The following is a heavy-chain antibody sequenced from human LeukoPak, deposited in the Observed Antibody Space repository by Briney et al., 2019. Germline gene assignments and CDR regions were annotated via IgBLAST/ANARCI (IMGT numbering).Heavy chain of an antibody. V-gene: IGHV4-59*08. CDR2: IYYSGST. CDR1: GGSISSYY. Sequence: SETLPLTCTVSGGSISSYYWSWIRQPPGKGLEWIGYIYYSGSTNYNPSLKSRVTISVDTSKNQFSLKLSSVTAADTAVYYCARPAYYYDSSGYLPEDYWGQGTLVTVSS. J-gene: IGHJ4*02. D-gene: IGHD3-22*01. CDR3: ARPAYYYDSSGYLPEDY.